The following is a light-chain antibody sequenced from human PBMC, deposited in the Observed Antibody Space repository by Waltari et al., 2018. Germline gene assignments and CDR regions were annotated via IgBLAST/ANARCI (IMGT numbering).Light chain of an antibody. CDR1: QSISEY. CDR2: GAS. Sequence: DIQMTQSPSSLSASVGEKVTITCRASQSISEYLNWYQQKPGKAPKLLIYGASSLQSEVPSRFSGSGSGTDFTLSITSLQPEDSATYYCQQSYTFGGGTKVEIK. CDR3: QQSYT. J-gene: IGKJ4*01. V-gene: IGKV1-39*01.